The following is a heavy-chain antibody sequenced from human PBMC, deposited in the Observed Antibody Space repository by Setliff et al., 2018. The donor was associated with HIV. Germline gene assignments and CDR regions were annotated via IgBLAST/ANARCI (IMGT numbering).Heavy chain of an antibody. D-gene: IGHD1-26*01. CDR2: ISSSGGTT. Sequence: GGSLRLSCAASGFTFSTYAMTWVRQAPGKGLEWVSSISSSGGTTYLADTVKGRFTISRDNSKNTLYLQMNSLRAEDTAVYYCAKDPNSGSYYRTTVGCYFDYWGQGTLVTVS. J-gene: IGHJ4*02. CDR3: AKDPNSGSYYRTTVGCYFDY. V-gene: IGHV3-23*01. CDR1: GFTFSTYA.